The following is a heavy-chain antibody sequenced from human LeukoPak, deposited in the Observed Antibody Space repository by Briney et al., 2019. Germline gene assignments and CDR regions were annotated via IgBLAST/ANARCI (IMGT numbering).Heavy chain of an antibody. D-gene: IGHD5-18*01. CDR1: GFTFSSYA. J-gene: IGHJ4*02. CDR2: ISGSGGST. V-gene: IGHV3-23*01. Sequence: GGSLRLSCAASGFTFSSYAMSWVRQAPGKGLEWVSAISGSGGSTYYADSVKGRFTISRDNAKNSLYLQMNSLRAEDTAVYYCARDPTAMVFPFDYWGQGTLVTVSS. CDR3: ARDPTAMVFPFDY.